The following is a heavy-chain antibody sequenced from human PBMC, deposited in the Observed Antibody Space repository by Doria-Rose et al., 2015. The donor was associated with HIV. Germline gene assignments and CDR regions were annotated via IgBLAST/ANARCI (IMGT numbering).Heavy chain of an antibody. J-gene: IGHJ4*02. CDR3: ARDRPTYSSSPLDF. CDR2: ISSDGSDK. CDR1: GFIFNTHT. D-gene: IGHD6-6*01. V-gene: IGHV3-30*04. Sequence: QVQLVQSGGGVVQPGRSLRLFCAASGFIFNTHTMHWVRQAPGKGLEWGAVISSDGSDKYYADSVKGRFIIPRDNSNNTLYLQMNSLRAEDTALYYCARDRPTYSSSPLDFWGQGTLVTVSS.